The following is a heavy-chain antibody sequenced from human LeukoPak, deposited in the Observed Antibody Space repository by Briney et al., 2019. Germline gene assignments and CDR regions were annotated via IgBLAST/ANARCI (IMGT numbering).Heavy chain of an antibody. Sequence: PGGSLRLSCAASGFTFSSYGTHWVRQAPGKGLEWVAVIWYDGSNKYYADSVKGRFTISRDNSKNTLCLQMNSLRAEDTAVYYCAKVINVVASEYFQHWGQGTLVTVSS. CDR1: GFTFSSYG. CDR3: AKVINVVASEYFQH. CDR2: IWYDGSNK. D-gene: IGHD2-15*01. J-gene: IGHJ1*01. V-gene: IGHV3-30*02.